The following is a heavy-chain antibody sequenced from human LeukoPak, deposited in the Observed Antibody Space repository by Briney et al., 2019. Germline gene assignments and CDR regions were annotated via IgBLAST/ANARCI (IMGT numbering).Heavy chain of an antibody. Sequence: SETLSLTCTVTGGSISSSSYYWGWIRQPPGKGLEWIGSIYSVGSTYYNPSLKSRVTISVDTSKNQCSLKLSTVTAADTAVYYCAIPNTNNWPFDYWSQGTLVTVSS. CDR2: IYSVGST. J-gene: IGHJ4*02. D-gene: IGHD1-1*01. V-gene: IGHV4-39*01. CDR1: GGSISSSSYY. CDR3: AIPNTNNWPFDY.